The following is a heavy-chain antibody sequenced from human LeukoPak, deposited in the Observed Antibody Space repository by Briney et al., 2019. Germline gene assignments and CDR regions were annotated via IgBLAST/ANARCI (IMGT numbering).Heavy chain of an antibody. CDR1: GYTFTSYY. J-gene: IGHJ4*02. D-gene: IGHD4-17*01. CDR2: INPSGGST. V-gene: IGHV1-46*01. Sequence: ASVKVSCKASGYTFTSYYMHWVRQAPGQGLEWMGIINPSGGSTSYAQKFQGRVTMTRDMSTSTVYMELSSLRSEDTAVYYCARVTFPHDDYGEFDYWGQGTLVTVSS. CDR3: ARVTFPHDDYGEFDY.